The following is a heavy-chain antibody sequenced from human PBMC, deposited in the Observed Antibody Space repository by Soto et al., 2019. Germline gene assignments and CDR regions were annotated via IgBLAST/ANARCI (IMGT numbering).Heavy chain of an antibody. Sequence: QVQLQESGPGLVKPSQTLSLTCTVSGGSISSGGYYWSWIRQHPGKGLEWIGYVYYSGNTYYNPSRKSRVTIAVDTSKNQFARKLSSVTAADTAVYYCARDQRSWYNGFDPWGQGTLVTVSS. CDR2: VYYSGNT. V-gene: IGHV4-31*03. J-gene: IGHJ5*02. CDR1: GGSISSGGYY. CDR3: ARDQRSWYNGFDP. D-gene: IGHD6-13*01.